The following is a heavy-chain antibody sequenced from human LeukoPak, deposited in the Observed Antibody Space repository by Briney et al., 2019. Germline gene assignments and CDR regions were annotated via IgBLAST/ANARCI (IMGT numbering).Heavy chain of an antibody. Sequence: GASVKVSCKASGYTFTSYGISWVRQAPGQGLQWMGWISAYNGNTNYARKLQGRVTMTTDTSTSTAYMELRSLRSDDTAVYYCARSDGYSSGLTPFDYWGQGTLVTVSS. CDR1: GYTFTSYG. J-gene: IGHJ4*02. V-gene: IGHV1-18*01. D-gene: IGHD6-19*01. CDR3: ARSDGYSSGLTPFDY. CDR2: ISAYNGNT.